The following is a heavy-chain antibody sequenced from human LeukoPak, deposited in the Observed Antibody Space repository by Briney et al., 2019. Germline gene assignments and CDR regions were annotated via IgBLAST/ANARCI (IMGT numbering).Heavy chain of an antibody. D-gene: IGHD2-15*01. CDR3: ARRSYCGGGSCAIDY. V-gene: IGHV5-51*01. CDR1: GYIFTNYW. CDR2: IYPGDSDT. J-gene: IGHJ4*02. Sequence: GESLKISCKGSGYIFTNYWIGWVRQMPGKGLEWMGIIYPGDSDTRYSPSFQGQVTISADKSISTAYLQWSSLKASDTAMYYCARRSYCGGGSCAIDYWGQGTLVTVSS.